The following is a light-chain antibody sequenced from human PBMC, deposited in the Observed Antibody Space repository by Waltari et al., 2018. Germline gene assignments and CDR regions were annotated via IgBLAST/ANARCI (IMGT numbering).Light chain of an antibody. V-gene: IGLV3-19*01. Sequence: SSELTQDPAVSVALGQTVRITCQGDRLRSYYASWYQQKPGQAPVFVISGKNNRPSGISDRFSGSSSGNTASLTITGAQAEDEADYYCNSRDSSGTHRVFGGGTKLTVL. CDR3: NSRDSSGTHRV. J-gene: IGLJ2*01. CDR1: RLRSYY. CDR2: GKN.